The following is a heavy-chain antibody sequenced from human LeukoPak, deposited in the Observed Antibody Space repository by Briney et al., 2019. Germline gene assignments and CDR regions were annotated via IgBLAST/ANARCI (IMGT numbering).Heavy chain of an antibody. CDR3: ARDRLFEY. J-gene: IGHJ4*02. V-gene: IGHV3-66*02. D-gene: IGHD2-21*02. CDR1: GFTVSSNY. Sequence: TGGSLRLSCTASGFTVSSNYMNWVRQAPGKGLEWVSVIYSGGSTYYADSVRGRFSISRDNPKNTLYLQMNSLRAEDTAVYYCARDRLFEYWGQGTPVTVSS. CDR2: IYSGGST.